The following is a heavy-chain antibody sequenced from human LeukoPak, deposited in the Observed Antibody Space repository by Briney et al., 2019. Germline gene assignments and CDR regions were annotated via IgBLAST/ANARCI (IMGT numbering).Heavy chain of an antibody. J-gene: IGHJ4*02. CDR2: ISSSSSTI. V-gene: IGHV3-48*01. CDR3: ARDGGDDLN. Sequence: PGGSLRLSCAASGFTFSSYSMNWVRQAPGKGLEWVSYISSSSSTIYYADSVKGRFTISRDNAKKSLYLQMNSLRAEDTAVYYCARDGGDDLNWGQGTLVTVSS. D-gene: IGHD2-21*01. CDR1: GFTFSSYS.